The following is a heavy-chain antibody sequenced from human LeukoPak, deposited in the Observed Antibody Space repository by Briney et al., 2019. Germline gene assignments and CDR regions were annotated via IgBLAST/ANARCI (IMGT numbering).Heavy chain of an antibody. J-gene: IGHJ3*02. CDR1: GFTFSSYG. CDR3: ARDVYDYYDTTGAFDI. CDR2: IRYDGSNK. D-gene: IGHD3-22*01. V-gene: IGHV3-30*02. Sequence: PGGSLRLSCAASGFTFSSYGMHWVRQAPGKGLEWVAFIRYDGSNKYYADSVKGRFTISRDNSKNTLYLQMNSLRAEDTAVYYCARDVYDYYDTTGAFDIWGQGTMVTVSS.